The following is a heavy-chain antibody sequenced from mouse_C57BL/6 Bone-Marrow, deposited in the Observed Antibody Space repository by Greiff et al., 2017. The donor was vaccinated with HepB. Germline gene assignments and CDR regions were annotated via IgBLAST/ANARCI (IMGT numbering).Heavy chain of an antibody. CDR3: ARGEDSNYVDYAMDY. D-gene: IGHD2-5*01. CDR2: INPSNGGT. V-gene: IGHV1-53*01. J-gene: IGHJ4*01. CDR1: GYTFTSYW. Sequence: QVQLQQPGTELVKPGASVKLSCKASGYTFTSYWTHWVKQRPGQGLEWIGNINPSNGGTNYNEKFKSKATLTVDKSSSTAYMQLSSLTSEDSAVYYCARGEDSNYVDYAMDYWGQGTSVTVSS.